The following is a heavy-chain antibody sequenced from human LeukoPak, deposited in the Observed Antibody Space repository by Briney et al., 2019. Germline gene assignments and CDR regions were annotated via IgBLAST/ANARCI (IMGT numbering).Heavy chain of an antibody. Sequence: GGSLRLSCAAAGFTFRSYDMSWVRQAPGKGLEWVSTFSAGGGATYYADSVKGRFTISRDNSRNTLYLQMNSLRAEDTAVYYCAKSITAAGTYAFDIWGQGTVVTVSS. CDR2: FSAGGGAT. V-gene: IGHV3-23*01. CDR1: GFTFRSYD. J-gene: IGHJ3*02. D-gene: IGHD6-13*01. CDR3: AKSITAAGTYAFDI.